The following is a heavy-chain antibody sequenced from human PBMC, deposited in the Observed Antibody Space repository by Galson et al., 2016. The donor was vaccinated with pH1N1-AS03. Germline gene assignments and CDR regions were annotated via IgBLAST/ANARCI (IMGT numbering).Heavy chain of an antibody. CDR2: IIPLSGTT. CDR3: ARDRYRDTSTDFYESAY. J-gene: IGHJ4*02. Sequence: SVKVSCKASGGTFATFAVSWVRQARGQGLEWMGGIIPLSGTTNYAQKFQGRLTIKADDSTGTASMELSSLTSDDTAVYYCARDRYRDTSTDFYESAYWGQGTLVTVSS. D-gene: IGHD2/OR15-2a*01. V-gene: IGHV1-69*13. CDR1: GGTFATFA.